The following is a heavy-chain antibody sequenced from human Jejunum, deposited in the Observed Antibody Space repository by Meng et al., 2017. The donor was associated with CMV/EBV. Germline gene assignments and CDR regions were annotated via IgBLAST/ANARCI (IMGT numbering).Heavy chain of an antibody. CDR1: GFTFSSYS. V-gene: IGHV3-21*06. D-gene: IGHD1-26*01. CDR2: ISSSSSYI. J-gene: IGHJ4*02. CDR3: ARDLVAATAPNN. Sequence: ASGFTFSSYSMNWVRQAPGKGLEWVSSISSSSSYIYYADSVKGRFTISRDNAKNLLYLQMNSLRADDMAVYYCARDLVAATAPNNWGQGTRVTVSS.